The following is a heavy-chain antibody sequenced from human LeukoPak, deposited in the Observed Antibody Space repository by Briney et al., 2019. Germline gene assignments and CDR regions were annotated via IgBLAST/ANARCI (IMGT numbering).Heavy chain of an antibody. V-gene: IGHV3-7*01. CDR1: GFTFSSYW. J-gene: IGHJ4*02. CDR3: YVGPTDY. Sequence: GGSLRLSCAASGFTFSSYWMSWVRQAPGKGLEWVANIKQDGSEKNYLGSVKGRFTISRDNAKNSLYLQINSLRAEDTAVYYCYVGPTDYWGQGTLVTGSS. CDR2: IKQDGSEK. D-gene: IGHD1-26*01.